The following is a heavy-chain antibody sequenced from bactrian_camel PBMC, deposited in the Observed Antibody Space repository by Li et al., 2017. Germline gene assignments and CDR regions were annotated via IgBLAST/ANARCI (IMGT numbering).Heavy chain of an antibody. CDR2: ISDDGTP. CDR1: GFTYSSIA. D-gene: IGHD6*01. Sequence: HVQLVESGGASVQAGGSLRLSCVASGFTYSSIAMAWFRQAPGKEREGIALISDDGTPLYGDSVLGRFTMSIDNAKNVLRLQMNDLKPEDTGMYYCTADPIAMVAGNECRPHLRYYAYTKWGQGTQVTVS. V-gene: IGHV3S53*01. J-gene: IGHJ4*01. CDR3: TADPIAMVAGNECRPHLRYYAYTK.